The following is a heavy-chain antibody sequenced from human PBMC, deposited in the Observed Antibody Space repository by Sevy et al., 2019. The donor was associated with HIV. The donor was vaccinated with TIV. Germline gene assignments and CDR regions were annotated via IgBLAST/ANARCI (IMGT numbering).Heavy chain of an antibody. CDR3: AKRNTN. Sequence: GGSLRLSCAASGFTFSTYAMTWVRQGPGKGLEWVSSISASGGSTFYADSVKGRFTISRDNSKNTLYLQMNSLRADDTAGYYCAKRNTNWGQGTLVTVSS. CDR2: ISASGGST. J-gene: IGHJ4*02. CDR1: GFTFSTYA. V-gene: IGHV3-23*01.